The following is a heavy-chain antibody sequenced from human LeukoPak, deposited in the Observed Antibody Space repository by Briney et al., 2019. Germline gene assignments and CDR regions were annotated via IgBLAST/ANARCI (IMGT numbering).Heavy chain of an antibody. CDR3: TTLTGYSHFDS. V-gene: IGHV3-66*04. J-gene: IGHJ4*02. CDR1: GFSVTTYD. Sequence: GGSLRLPCVASGFSVTTYDMNWVRQSPGKGLEWVSTVYGVGRTYYAGSVKGRFTISQDVSNNTIYLQMDILRVDDTAVYYCTTLTGYSHFDSWGQGTLVTVSS. D-gene: IGHD3-9*01. CDR2: VYGVGRT.